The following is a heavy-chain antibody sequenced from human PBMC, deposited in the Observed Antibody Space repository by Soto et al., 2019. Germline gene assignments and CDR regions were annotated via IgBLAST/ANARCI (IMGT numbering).Heavy chain of an antibody. V-gene: IGHV5-10-1*01. CDR1: GYSFASYW. Sequence: ESLTISCKGSGYSFASYWISLVRQMPGKGLEWMGRIDPIDSYTNYSPSFQGHVTISADKSTSTAYLQWSSLKASDTAMYYCARRYCSSASCPRNYYGMDVWGQGTTVTVSS. J-gene: IGHJ6*02. CDR3: ARRYCSSASCPRNYYGMDV. D-gene: IGHD2-2*01. CDR2: IDPIDSYT.